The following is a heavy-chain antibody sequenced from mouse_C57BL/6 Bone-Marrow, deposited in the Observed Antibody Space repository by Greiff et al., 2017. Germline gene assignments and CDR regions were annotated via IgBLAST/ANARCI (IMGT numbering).Heavy chain of an antibody. Sequence: EVKLQESGPELVKPGASVKISCKASGYSFTDYNMNWVKQSNGKSLEWIGVINPNYGTTSYNQKFKGKATLTVDQSSSTAYMQLNSLTSEDSAVYYCARSHYYYGSAWFAYWGQGTLVTVSA. D-gene: IGHD1-1*01. CDR1: GYSFTDYN. CDR2: INPNYGTT. J-gene: IGHJ3*01. V-gene: IGHV1-39*01. CDR3: ARSHYYYGSAWFAY.